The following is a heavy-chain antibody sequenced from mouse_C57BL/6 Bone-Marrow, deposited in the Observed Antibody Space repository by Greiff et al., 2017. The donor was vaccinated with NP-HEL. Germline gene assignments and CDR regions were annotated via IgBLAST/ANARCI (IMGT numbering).Heavy chain of an antibody. Sequence: VQLQQSGAELARPGASVKLSCKASGYTFTSYGISWVKQRPGQGLEWIGEIYPRSGNTYYNEKFKGKATLTADKSSSTAYMELRSLTSEDSAVYFWARIEEYWGQGTTSTVSS. CDR1: GYTFTSYG. CDR3: ARIEEY. J-gene: IGHJ2*01. V-gene: IGHV1-81*01. CDR2: IYPRSGNT.